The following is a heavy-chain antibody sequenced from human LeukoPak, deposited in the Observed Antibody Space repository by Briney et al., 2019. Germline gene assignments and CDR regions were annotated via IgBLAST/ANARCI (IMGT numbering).Heavy chain of an antibody. V-gene: IGHV4-61*02. CDR3: ANPFVDPGDPEYYGSGRNWFDP. J-gene: IGHJ5*02. D-gene: IGHD3-10*01. CDR2: IYTSGST. Sequence: SQTLSLTCTVSGGSISSGSYYWTWIRQPAGKGLEWIGRIYTSGSTNYNPSLKSRLTISVDTSRNQFSLRLSSVAAADTAVYYCANPFVDPGDPEYYGSGRNWFDPWGQGTLVTVSS. CDR1: GGSISSGSYY.